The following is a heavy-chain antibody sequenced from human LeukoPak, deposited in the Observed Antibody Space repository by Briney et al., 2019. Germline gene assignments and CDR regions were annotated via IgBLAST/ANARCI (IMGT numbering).Heavy chain of an antibody. Sequence: AETLSLTCTVSGVSISSSNSYWGWIRQPPGKGLEWIGSGYYTGNTYYNASLKSRVTIVIDTSKNQISLRLTSVTATDTAMYYCARQTGSGLFTLPGGQGTLVTVSS. CDR2: GYYTGNT. CDR3: ARQTGSGLFTLP. J-gene: IGHJ4*02. V-gene: IGHV4-39*01. CDR1: GVSISSSNSY. D-gene: IGHD3/OR15-3a*01.